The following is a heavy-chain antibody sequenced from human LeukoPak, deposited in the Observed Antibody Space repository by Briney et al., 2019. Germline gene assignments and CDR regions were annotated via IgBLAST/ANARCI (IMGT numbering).Heavy chain of an antibody. CDR3: AKDFGIQLWSRGFDY. J-gene: IGHJ4*02. D-gene: IGHD5-18*01. V-gene: IGHV3-23*01. CDR2: ISGSGGST. CDR1: GFTFSSYA. Sequence: GGSLRLSCAASGFTFSSYAMSWVRQAPGKGLGWVSAISGSGGSTHYADSVKGRFTISRDNSKNTLYLQMNSLRAEDTAVYYCAKDFGIQLWSRGFDYWGQGTLVTVSS.